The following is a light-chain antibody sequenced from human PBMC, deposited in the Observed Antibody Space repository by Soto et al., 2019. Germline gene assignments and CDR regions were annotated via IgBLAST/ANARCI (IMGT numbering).Light chain of an antibody. CDR2: DAS. J-gene: IGKJ3*01. CDR3: QQRSNWPIFT. Sequence: EIVLTQSPATLSLSPGERATLSCRASQSVSSYLAWYQQKPGQAPRLLIYDASNRATGIPARFSGSGSGTDFTLTISSLEPEDFAVYYCQQRSNWPIFTFDPGTKVDIK. V-gene: IGKV3-11*01. CDR1: QSVSSY.